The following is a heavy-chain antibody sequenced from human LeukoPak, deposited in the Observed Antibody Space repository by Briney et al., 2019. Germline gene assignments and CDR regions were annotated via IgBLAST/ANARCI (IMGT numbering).Heavy chain of an antibody. CDR3: ATNEWSGYYFEY. D-gene: IGHD3-3*01. CDR1: GFTFGNRY. Sequence: GSLRLSCAASGFTFGNRYMDWVRQAPGKGLEWVGSIYSSGSTYYNPSLKSRVTISVDTSKNQFSLKLSSVTAADTAVYYCATNEWSGYYFEYWGQGTLVPVSS. V-gene: IGHV4-39*01. CDR2: IYSSGST. J-gene: IGHJ4*02.